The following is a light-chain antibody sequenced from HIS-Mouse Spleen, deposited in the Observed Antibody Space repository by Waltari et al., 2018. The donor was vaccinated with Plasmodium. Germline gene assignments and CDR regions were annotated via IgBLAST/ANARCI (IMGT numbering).Light chain of an antibody. J-gene: IGLJ3*02. CDR3: YSTDSSGNHRV. V-gene: IGLV3-10*01. CDR2: KDS. CDR1: ALPKKY. Sequence: SYELTQPPSVSVSPGQTARITCSGDALPKKYAYWYQQKSGHAPVLVIYKDSKRPSGIPERVAGSSSGTMATLTISGAQVEDEADYYGYSTDSSGNHRVFGGGTKLTVL.